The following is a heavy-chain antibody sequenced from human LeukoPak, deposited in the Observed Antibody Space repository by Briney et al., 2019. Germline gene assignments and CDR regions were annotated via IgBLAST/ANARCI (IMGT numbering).Heavy chain of an antibody. D-gene: IGHD2/OR15-2a*01. Sequence: GSLRLSCAASGFTFSRCGMNWVRQAPGKGLEWVSSISGTSTHIYYADSVKGRFTISRDNAQNSLYLQMNSLRAEDTAVYYCARVAVIYYYYMEVWGKGTTVTVSS. V-gene: IGHV3-21*01. J-gene: IGHJ6*03. CDR1: GFTFSRCG. CDR3: ARVAVIYYYYMEV. CDR2: ISGTSTHI.